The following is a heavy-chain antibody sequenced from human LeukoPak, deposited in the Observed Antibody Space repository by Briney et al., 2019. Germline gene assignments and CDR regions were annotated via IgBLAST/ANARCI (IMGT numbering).Heavy chain of an antibody. CDR2: ISGSGGST. D-gene: IGHD5-24*01. V-gene: IGHV3-23*01. J-gene: IGHJ4*02. CDR3: VRDGDDYNFDY. Sequence: GGSLRLSCAASGFTFSSYAMSWVRQAPGKGLEWVSAISGSGGSTYYADSVKGRFTISRANAKNTLYLQMYSLRVEDTAVYYCVRDGDDYNFDYWGQGSLVTVSS. CDR1: GFTFSSYA.